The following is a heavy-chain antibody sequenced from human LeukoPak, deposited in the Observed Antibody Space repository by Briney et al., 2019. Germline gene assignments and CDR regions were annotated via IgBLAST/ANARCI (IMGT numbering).Heavy chain of an antibody. CDR3: ASNPKRYCSGGSCPYYYYGMDV. D-gene: IGHD2-15*01. CDR1: GFTFNNYW. V-gene: IGHV3-7*01. CDR2: IKQDGSEK. J-gene: IGHJ6*02. Sequence: GGSLRLSCAASGFTFNNYWMSWVRQAPGKGLEWVANIKQDGSEKYYVDSVKGRFTISRDNAKNSLYLQMNSLRAEDTAVYYCASNPKRYCSGGSCPYYYYGMDVWGQGTTVTVSS.